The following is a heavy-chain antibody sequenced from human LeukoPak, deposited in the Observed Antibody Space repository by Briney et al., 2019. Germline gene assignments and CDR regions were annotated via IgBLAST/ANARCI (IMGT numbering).Heavy chain of an antibody. V-gene: IGHV1-46*01. CDR1: GYTFPRYY. Sequence: ASVKVSCKASGYTFPRYYMNWVRQAPGQGLEWMGIINPSGGSTNYAQKFQGRVTMTRDTSTSTIYMEVSSLRSEDTAVYYCATSFRAVNWFDPWGQGTLVTVSS. J-gene: IGHJ5*02. D-gene: IGHD3-10*01. CDR2: INPSGGST. CDR3: ATSFRAVNWFDP.